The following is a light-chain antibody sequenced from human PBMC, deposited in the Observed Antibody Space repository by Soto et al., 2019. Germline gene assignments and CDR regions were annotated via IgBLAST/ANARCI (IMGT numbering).Light chain of an antibody. CDR1: SSDIGVYNY. CDR2: DVT. Sequence: QSALTQPASVSASPGQSVTISCTGTSSDIGVYNYVSWYQQHPGKAPKLMIYDVTNRPSGVSNRFSGSKSGSTASLTITGLQAEDEADYYCSSYAGSGTFEIFGGGTKLTVL. V-gene: IGLV2-14*01. CDR3: SSYAGSGTFEI. J-gene: IGLJ2*01.